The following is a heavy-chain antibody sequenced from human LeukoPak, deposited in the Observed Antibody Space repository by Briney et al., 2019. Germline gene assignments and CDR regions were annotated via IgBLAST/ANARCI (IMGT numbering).Heavy chain of an antibody. Sequence: SETLSLTCTVSGGSISSGGYYWSWIRQHPGKGLEWIGYIYYSGSTYYNPSLKSRVTISVDTSKNQFSLKLSSVTAADTAVYYCARLLYSDDFWSGYDTWYYYYYGMDVWGQGTTVTVSS. CDR2: IYYSGST. CDR3: ARLLYSDDFWSGYDTWYYYYYGMDV. V-gene: IGHV4-31*03. CDR1: GGSISSGGYY. J-gene: IGHJ6*02. D-gene: IGHD3-3*01.